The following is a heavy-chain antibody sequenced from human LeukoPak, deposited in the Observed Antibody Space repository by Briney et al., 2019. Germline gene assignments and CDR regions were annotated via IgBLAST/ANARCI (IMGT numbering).Heavy chain of an antibody. D-gene: IGHD2-2*01. CDR3: ATQVVPAAIYAFDI. CDR2: IYYSGST. CDR1: GGSISSSSYY. Sequence: SETLSLTCTVSGGSISSSSYYWGWIRQPPGKGLEWIGSIYYSGSTYYNPSLKSRVTISVDTSKNQFSLKLSSVTAADTAVYYCATQVVPAAIYAFDIWGQGTMVTVSS. J-gene: IGHJ3*02. V-gene: IGHV4-39*01.